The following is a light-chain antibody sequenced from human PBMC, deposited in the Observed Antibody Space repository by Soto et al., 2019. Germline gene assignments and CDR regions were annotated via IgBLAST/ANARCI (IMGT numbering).Light chain of an antibody. CDR3: QSYDSSLSGYV. J-gene: IGLJ1*01. CDR2: GNT. CDR1: TSNIGAGYA. Sequence: QSVLTQPPSVSGAPGQRVTISCTGSTSNIGAGYAVHWYQQLPGTAPKLLIYGNTNRPSGVPDRLSGSKSGTSASLAITGLEAEYEADYYCQSYDSSLSGYVFGTGTKVTVL. V-gene: IGLV1-40*01.